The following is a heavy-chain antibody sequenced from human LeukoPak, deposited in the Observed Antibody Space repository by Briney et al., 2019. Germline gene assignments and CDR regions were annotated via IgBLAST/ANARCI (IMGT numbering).Heavy chain of an antibody. Sequence: SQTLSLTCAISGDSVSSNSAAWNWIRQSPSRGLEWLGRTYYRSKWYNDYAVSVKSRITINPDTSKNQFSLQLNSVTPEDTAVYYCARSPGNYDFWSGYSYYFDYWGQGTLVTVSS. J-gene: IGHJ4*02. D-gene: IGHD3-3*01. CDR1: GDSVSSNSAA. CDR2: TYYRSKWYN. V-gene: IGHV6-1*01. CDR3: ARSPGNYDFWSGYSYYFDY.